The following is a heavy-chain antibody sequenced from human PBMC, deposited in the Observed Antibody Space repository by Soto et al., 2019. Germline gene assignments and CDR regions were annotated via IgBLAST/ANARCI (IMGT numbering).Heavy chain of an antibody. CDR1: GFTFSNAW. D-gene: IGHD2-15*01. J-gene: IGHJ3*02. CDR2: IKSKTDGGTT. V-gene: IGHV3-15*01. CDR3: TSGWSYCYALDI. Sequence: GGSLRLSCAASGFTFSNAWMSWVRQAPGKGLEWVGRIKSKTDGGTTDYAAPVKCRFTISRDDSKNTLYLQMNSLKTDDTSVYYCTSGWSYCYALDIWGQGTMVTVSS.